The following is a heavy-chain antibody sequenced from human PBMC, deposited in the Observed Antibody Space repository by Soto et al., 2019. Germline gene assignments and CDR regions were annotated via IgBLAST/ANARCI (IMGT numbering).Heavy chain of an antibody. CDR1: GGSISSGDYY. Sequence: RSLTCTVSGGSISSGDYYWSWIRQPPGKGLEWIGYIYYSGSTYYNPSLKSRVTISVDTSKNQFSLKLSSVTAADTAVYYCARDTLSYFDFWSGRAGGCFDPWGQGTLVTV. CDR2: IYYSGST. D-gene: IGHD3-3*01. V-gene: IGHV4-30-4*01. J-gene: IGHJ5*02. CDR3: ARDTLSYFDFWSGRAGGCFDP.